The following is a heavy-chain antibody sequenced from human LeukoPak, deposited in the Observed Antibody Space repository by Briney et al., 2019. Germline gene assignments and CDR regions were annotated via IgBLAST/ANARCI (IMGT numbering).Heavy chain of an antibody. V-gene: IGHV4-34*01. J-gene: IGHJ5*02. CDR2: INHSGST. Sequence: SETLSLTCAVYGGSFSGYYWSWIRQPPGKGLEWIGEINHSGSTNYNPSLKSRVTISVDTSKNQFSLKLSSVTAADTAVYYCARHSRLRYFDWLLSKGWFDPWGQGTLVTVSS. D-gene: IGHD3-9*01. CDR1: GGSFSGYY. CDR3: ARHSRLRYFDWLLSKGWFDP.